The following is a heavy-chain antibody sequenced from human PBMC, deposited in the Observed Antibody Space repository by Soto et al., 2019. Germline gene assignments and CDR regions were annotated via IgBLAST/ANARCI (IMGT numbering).Heavy chain of an antibody. Sequence: QVQLVQSGAEVKKPGASVKVSCKASGYTFTSYYMHWVRQAPGQGLEWMGIINPSGGSTSYAQTFHGRVTMTRDTSTSTVYMELSSLRSEDTAVYYCTLSGYYGGVDYWGQGTLVTVSS. J-gene: IGHJ4*02. CDR1: GYTFTSYY. V-gene: IGHV1-46*01. CDR3: TLSGYYGGVDY. D-gene: IGHD3-22*01. CDR2: INPSGGST.